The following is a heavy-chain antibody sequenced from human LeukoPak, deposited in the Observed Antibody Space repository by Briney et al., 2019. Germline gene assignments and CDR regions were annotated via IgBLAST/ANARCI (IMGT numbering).Heavy chain of an antibody. J-gene: IGHJ3*02. CDR3: ARSTYSSYAFDI. CDR1: GGSFSGYY. Sequence: SETLSHTCAVYGGSFSGYYWSWIRQPPGKGLEWIGEINHSGSTNYNPSLKSRVTISVDTSKNQFSLKLSSVTAADTAVYYCARSTYSSYAFDIWGQGTMVTVSS. D-gene: IGHD6-6*01. CDR2: INHSGST. V-gene: IGHV4-34*01.